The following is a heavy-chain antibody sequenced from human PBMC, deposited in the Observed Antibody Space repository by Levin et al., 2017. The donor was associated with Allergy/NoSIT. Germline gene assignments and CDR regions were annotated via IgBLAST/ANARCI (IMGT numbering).Heavy chain of an antibody. CDR1: GFAFSSYV. V-gene: IGHV3-30-3*01. Sequence: SFAASGFAFSSYVMHWVRQAPGKGLEWVAFISSRGTNVLYADAVRGRFTISRDNSKNTLNLEMSSLRPDDTAVYYCARVGSSWTFDYWGQGTVVTVSS. CDR3: ARVGSSWTFDY. CDR2: ISSRGTNV. J-gene: IGHJ4*02. D-gene: IGHD6-13*01.